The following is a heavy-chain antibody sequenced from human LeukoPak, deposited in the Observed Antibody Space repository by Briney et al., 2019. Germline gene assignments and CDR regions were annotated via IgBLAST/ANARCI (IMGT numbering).Heavy chain of an antibody. D-gene: IGHD3-10*01. V-gene: IGHV3-21*01. Sequence: GGSLRLSCAASGFTFSSYSMNWVRQAPGKGLEWVSSITSSSRYIYYAASVKGRFTISRDNAKNSLYLQMSSLRAEDTAVYYCARDYYDSGSYYKCFDYWGQGTLVTVSS. J-gene: IGHJ4*02. CDR3: ARDYYDSGSYYKCFDY. CDR2: ITSSSRYI. CDR1: GFTFSSYS.